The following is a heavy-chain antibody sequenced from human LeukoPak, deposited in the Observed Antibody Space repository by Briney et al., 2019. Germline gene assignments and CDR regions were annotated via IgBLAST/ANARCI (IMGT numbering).Heavy chain of an antibody. D-gene: IGHD2-21*01. J-gene: IGHJ6*03. CDR2: ICWRSSDI. V-gene: IGHV3-21*01. CDR1: GFTPSSYN. Sequence: GGSLRLSCVASGFTPSSYNMKWVRQAPGKRLEWVSSICWRSSDIEYADSVKGRFTISRDIDKKSLYLQMNSLRVEDTAVYYCGRFYPTPGYWGYLQRDVWGKGPRVTVPS. CDR3: GRFYPTPGYWGYLQRDV.